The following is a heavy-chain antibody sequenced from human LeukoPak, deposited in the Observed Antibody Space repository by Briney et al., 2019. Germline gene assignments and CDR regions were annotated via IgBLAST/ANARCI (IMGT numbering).Heavy chain of an antibody. J-gene: IGHJ5*02. Sequence: ASVRVSCKASGYTFTTYGISWVRQAPGQGPEWMGLISTYSGNTHYAQELQGRVTLTTDTSTSTAYMDMRRLRSDDTAVYYCARDGRGHWDTRIWYLVNWFDPWGQGTLVTVSS. V-gene: IGHV1-18*01. CDR3: ARDGRGHWDTRIWYLVNWFDP. CDR2: ISTYSGNT. CDR1: GYTFTTYG. D-gene: IGHD6-13*01.